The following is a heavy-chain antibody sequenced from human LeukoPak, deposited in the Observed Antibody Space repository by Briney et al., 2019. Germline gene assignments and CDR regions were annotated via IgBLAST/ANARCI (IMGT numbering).Heavy chain of an antibody. V-gene: IGHV4-59*01. D-gene: IGHD6-6*01. CDR1: GGSFSGYY. J-gene: IGHJ5*02. CDR2: IYYSGST. Sequence: TSETLSLTCAVYGGSFSGYYWSWIRQPPGKGLEWIGYIYYSGSTNYNPSLKSRVTISVDTSKNQFSLKLSSVTAADTAVYYCARVAARLANWFDPWGQGTLVTVSS. CDR3: ARVAARLANWFDP.